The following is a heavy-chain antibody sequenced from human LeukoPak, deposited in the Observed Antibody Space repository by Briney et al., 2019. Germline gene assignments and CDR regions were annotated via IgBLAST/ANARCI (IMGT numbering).Heavy chain of an antibody. Sequence: PSETLSLTCAVYGGSFSGYYWSWIRQPPGKGLEWIGTIYYSGNTYYNPSLKSRVTISVDTSKNQFSLKLNSVTAADTAVYYCARKIAATWYFDYWGQGTLVTVSS. CDR1: GGSFSGYY. CDR3: ARKIAATWYFDY. CDR2: IYYSGNT. V-gene: IGHV4-34*01. J-gene: IGHJ4*02. D-gene: IGHD2-21*01.